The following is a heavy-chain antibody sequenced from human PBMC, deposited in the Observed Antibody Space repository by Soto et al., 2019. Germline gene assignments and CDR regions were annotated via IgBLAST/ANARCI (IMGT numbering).Heavy chain of an antibody. D-gene: IGHD3-10*01. V-gene: IGHV3-15*01. Sequence: EVQLVESGGGLVKPGGSLRLSCAASGFTFSNAWMTWVRQAPGKGLEWVGRIKSKTDGGTTDYAAPVKGRFNISRDDSKNTLYLEMNTLKTEDTAVYYCSPLMWFGELVDDQWGQGTLVTVSA. CDR1: GFTFSNAW. CDR2: IKSKTDGGTT. CDR3: SPLMWFGELVDDQ. J-gene: IGHJ4*02.